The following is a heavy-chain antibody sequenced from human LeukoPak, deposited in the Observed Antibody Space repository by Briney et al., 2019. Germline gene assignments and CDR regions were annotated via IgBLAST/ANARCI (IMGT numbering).Heavy chain of an antibody. V-gene: IGHV3-30*18. CDR2: ISYDGSNK. J-gene: IGHJ4*02. CDR1: GFTFSRHG. D-gene: IGHD3-22*01. CDR3: AKLLYYYDSSQPY. Sequence: GGSLRLSCAASGFTFSRHGIHWVRQAPGKGLEWVAVISYDGSNKYYADSVKGRFTISRDNSKSTLYLQMNSLRAEDTAVYYCAKLLYYYDSSQPYWGQGTLVTVSS.